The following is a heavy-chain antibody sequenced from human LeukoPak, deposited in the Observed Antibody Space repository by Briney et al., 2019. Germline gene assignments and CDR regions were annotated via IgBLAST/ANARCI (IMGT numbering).Heavy chain of an antibody. J-gene: IGHJ5*02. V-gene: IGHV1-18*01. Sequence: ASVTVSCTASGYIFTSYVLHWVRQAPGQGLEWMGWISAYNGNTNYAQKLQGRVTMTTDTSTSTAYMELRSLRSDDTAVYYCARAGSGLRNWFDPWGQGTLVTVSS. D-gene: IGHD4-17*01. CDR2: ISAYNGNT. CDR3: ARAGSGLRNWFDP. CDR1: GYIFTSYV.